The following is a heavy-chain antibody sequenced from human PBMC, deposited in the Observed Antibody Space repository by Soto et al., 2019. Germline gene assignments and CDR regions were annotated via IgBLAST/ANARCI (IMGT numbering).Heavy chain of an antibody. V-gene: IGHV1-2*04. J-gene: IGHJ6*02. CDR1: GYTFTGYY. Sequence: ASVKVSCKASGYTFTGYYMHWVRQAPGQGLEWMGWINPNSGGTNYAQKFQGWATMTRDTSISTAYMELSRLRSDDTAVYYCARSGIAVAGTRCCSGGDYYYYGMDVWGQGTTVTVSS. D-gene: IGHD6-19*01. CDR3: ARSGIAVAGTRCCSGGDYYYYGMDV. CDR2: INPNSGGT.